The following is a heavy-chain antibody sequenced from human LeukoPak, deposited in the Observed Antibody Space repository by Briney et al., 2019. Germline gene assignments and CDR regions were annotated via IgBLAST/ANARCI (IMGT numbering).Heavy chain of an antibody. V-gene: IGHV3-23*01. D-gene: IGHD1-20*01. CDR2: ISGRGDTK. Sequence: GGSLRLSCAASGFTFSSYTMNWVRQAPGKGLEWVSGISGRGDTKFYADSVKGRFTISRDNSKNTVYLQMSSLRAGDTAVYCCAKDLYNWNFFDYWGQGTLVTVSS. CDR1: GFTFSSYT. CDR3: AKDLYNWNFFDY. J-gene: IGHJ4*02.